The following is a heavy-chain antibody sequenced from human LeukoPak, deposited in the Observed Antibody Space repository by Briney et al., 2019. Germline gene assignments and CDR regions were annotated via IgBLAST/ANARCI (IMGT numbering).Heavy chain of an antibody. CDR3: ARGRYSKAYAADWFDP. CDR1: GGSISSYY. V-gene: IGHV4-59*01. D-gene: IGHD6-25*01. CDR2: IYYSGST. Sequence: SETLSLTCTVSGGSISSYYWSWIRQPPGKGLEWIGYIYYSGSTNNNPSLKSRVTISVDTSKKQFSLKLTSVTAADTAVYYCARGRYSKAYAADWFDPWGQGTLVTVSS. J-gene: IGHJ5*02.